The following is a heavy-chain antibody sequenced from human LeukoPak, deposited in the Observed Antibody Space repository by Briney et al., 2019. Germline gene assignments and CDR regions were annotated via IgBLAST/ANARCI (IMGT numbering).Heavy chain of an antibody. CDR3: ARRDLFYWYFDL. J-gene: IGHJ2*01. Sequence: SETLSLTCTVSGGSVSSYYWSWIWQPPGKGLEWIGYIYYSGSTNYNPSLKSRVTISVDTSKNQFSLKLSSVTAADTAVYYCARRDLFYWYFDLWGRGTLVTVSS. CDR1: GGSVSSYY. V-gene: IGHV4-59*08. D-gene: IGHD2-21*01. CDR2: IYYSGST.